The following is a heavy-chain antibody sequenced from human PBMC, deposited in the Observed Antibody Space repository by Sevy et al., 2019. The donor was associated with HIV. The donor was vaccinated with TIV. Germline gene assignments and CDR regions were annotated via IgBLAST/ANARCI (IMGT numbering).Heavy chain of an antibody. V-gene: IGHV3-23*01. CDR2: ISGSGGST. D-gene: IGHD2-2*01. J-gene: IGHJ4*02. CDR3: AKDRRRSTRCYCLFDY. Sequence: GGSLRLSCAASGFTFSSYAMSWVRQAPGKGLEWVSAISGSGGSTYYADSVKGRFTISRDNSKNTLYLQMNSLRAEDTAVYYCAKDRRRSTRCYCLFDYWGQGNLVTVS. CDR1: GFTFSSYA.